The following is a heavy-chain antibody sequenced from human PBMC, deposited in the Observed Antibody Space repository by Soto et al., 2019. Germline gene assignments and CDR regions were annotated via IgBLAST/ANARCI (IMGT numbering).Heavy chain of an antibody. V-gene: IGHV4-31*02. CDR2: IYYSGST. J-gene: IGHJ4*02. Sequence: TLSLTWTVSGGSISSGGYYWSRIRQQPEKGQERIGYIYYSGSTYYNPSLKSRVTISVDTFKNQFSLKLSSVTAADTAVYYCARALKSYDSSGYYYGVYFDYWGQGTLVTVSS. D-gene: IGHD3-22*01. CDR3: ARALKSYDSSGYYYGVYFDY. CDR1: GGSISSGGYY.